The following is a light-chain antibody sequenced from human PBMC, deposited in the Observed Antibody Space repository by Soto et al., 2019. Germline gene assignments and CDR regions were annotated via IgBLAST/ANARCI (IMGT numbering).Light chain of an antibody. CDR3: QQADSFPLT. CDR2: GAS. J-gene: IGKJ4*01. CDR1: QDISTL. Sequence: DIQMTQSPSSVSASIGDTVTITCRASQDISTLLAWYQQKPGKAPKLLIYGASTLESGVPSRFSGRGSGTDFTLTVRSLQPEGCATYFCQQADSFPLTFGGGTKVDIK. V-gene: IGKV1D-12*01.